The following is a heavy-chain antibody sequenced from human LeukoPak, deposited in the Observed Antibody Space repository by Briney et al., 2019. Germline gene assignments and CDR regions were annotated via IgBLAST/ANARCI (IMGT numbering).Heavy chain of an antibody. Sequence: ASVKVSCKASGYTFTSYDINWVRQATGQGLEWMGGMNPKSGNTGYAQKFQRRGTMTRNTSISTAYIELSSLRAEDTAVYYCARVGRLTYYDFWSGYEYYMDVWGKGPRSPSP. J-gene: IGHJ6*03. CDR1: GYTFTSYD. CDR3: ARVGRLTYYDFWSGYEYYMDV. V-gene: IGHV1-8*01. D-gene: IGHD3-3*01. CDR2: MNPKSGNT.